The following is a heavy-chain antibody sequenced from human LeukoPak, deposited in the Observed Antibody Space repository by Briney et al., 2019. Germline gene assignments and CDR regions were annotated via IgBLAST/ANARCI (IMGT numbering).Heavy chain of an antibody. Sequence: GASVKVSCKASGYIFTSYFMHWVRQAPGQGLEWMGLINPSGGSTRYAQKFQGRVTMTRDMSTSTVYMELSSLRSEDTAVYYCARAVLWFGELRYFDYWGQGTLVTVSS. V-gene: IGHV1-46*01. CDR3: ARAVLWFGELRYFDY. J-gene: IGHJ4*02. CDR2: INPSGGST. CDR1: GYIFTSYF. D-gene: IGHD3-10*01.